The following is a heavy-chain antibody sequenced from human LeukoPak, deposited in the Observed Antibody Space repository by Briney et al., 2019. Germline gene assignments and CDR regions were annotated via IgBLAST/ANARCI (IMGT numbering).Heavy chain of an antibody. V-gene: IGHV4-59*12. CDR1: GGSISNYY. CDR3: ARSYCSSTSCYIDY. Sequence: PSETLSLTCTVSGGSISNYYWSWIRQPPGKGLEWIGYIYYSGSTNYNPSLKSRVTISVDTSKSQFSLKLSSVTAADTAVYYCARSYCSSTSCYIDYWGQGTLVTVSS. D-gene: IGHD2-2*01. CDR2: IYYSGST. J-gene: IGHJ4*02.